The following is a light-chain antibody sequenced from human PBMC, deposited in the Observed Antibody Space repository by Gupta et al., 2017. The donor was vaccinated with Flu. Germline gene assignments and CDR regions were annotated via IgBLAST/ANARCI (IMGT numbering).Light chain of an antibody. CDR2: KAS. V-gene: IGKV1-5*03. CDR1: QTISTW. CDR3: QHYNTYPWT. J-gene: IGKJ1*01. Sequence: DIQMTQSPSTLSASVGDRVTITCRASQTISTWLDWYQQKPGKAPNLLIYKASTLESGVPSRFSGSGSGTEFILTISSLQPDDFATYYCQHYNTYPWTFGQGTKVEIK.